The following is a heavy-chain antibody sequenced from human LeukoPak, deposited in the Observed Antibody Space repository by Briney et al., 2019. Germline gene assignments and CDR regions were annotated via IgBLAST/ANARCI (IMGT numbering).Heavy chain of an antibody. CDR1: GFTVITND. CDR2: LYSDGNT. CDR3: AKRVGMATAEYLHH. D-gene: IGHD1-26*01. V-gene: IGHV3-53*01. Sequence: PGGSLRLSCAASGFTVITNDMTWVRQAPGKGLEGVSVLYSDGNTKYADSVKGRFTISRDNSKNTLYLQVNSLRAEDTAVYYCAKRVGMATAEYLHHWGQGTLVTVSS. J-gene: IGHJ1*01.